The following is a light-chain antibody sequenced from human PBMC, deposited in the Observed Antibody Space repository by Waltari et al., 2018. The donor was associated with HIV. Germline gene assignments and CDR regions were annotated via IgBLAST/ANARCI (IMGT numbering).Light chain of an antibody. CDR2: GAS. CDR1: QSVSRN. CDR3: QQYNNWGT. J-gene: IGKJ1*01. V-gene: IGKV3-15*01. Sequence: EIVMTQSPATLSVSPGERATLSCRASQSVSRNLAWYQQKPGQAPRLLIYGASTRATGIPARFSGSGSGTEFTLTINRLQSEDFAVYYCQQYNNWGTFGQGTKVEIK.